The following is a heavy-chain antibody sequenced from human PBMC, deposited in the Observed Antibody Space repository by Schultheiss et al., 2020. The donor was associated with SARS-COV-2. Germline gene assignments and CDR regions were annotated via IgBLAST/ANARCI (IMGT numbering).Heavy chain of an antibody. CDR1: GGSFSGYY. V-gene: IGHV4-34*01. CDR2: INHSGST. Sequence: SETLSLTCAVYGGSFSGYYWSWIRQPPGKGLEWIGEINHSGSTNYNPSLKSRVTISVDTSKNQFSLKLSSVTAADTAVYYCASAPLTGARSFDYWGQGTLVTVSS. D-gene: IGHD1-26*01. J-gene: IGHJ4*02. CDR3: ASAPLTGARSFDY.